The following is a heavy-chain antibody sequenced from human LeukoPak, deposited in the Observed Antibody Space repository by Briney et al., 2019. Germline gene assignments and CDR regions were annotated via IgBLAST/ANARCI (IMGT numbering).Heavy chain of an antibody. V-gene: IGHV1-18*04. D-gene: IGHD3-3*01. J-gene: IGHJ3*02. CDR2: ISAYNGNT. Sequence: ASVTVSCKASGYTFTGYYMHWVRQAPGQGLEWMGWISAYNGNTNYAQKLQGRVTMTTDTSTSTAYMELRSLRSDDTAVYYCARDPSGFWSGQSGEDAFDIWGQGTMVTVSS. CDR1: GYTFTGYY. CDR3: ARDPSGFWSGQSGEDAFDI.